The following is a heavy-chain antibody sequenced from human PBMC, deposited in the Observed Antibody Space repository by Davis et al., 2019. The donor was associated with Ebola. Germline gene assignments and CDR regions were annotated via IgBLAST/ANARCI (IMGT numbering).Heavy chain of an antibody. CDR1: GFTFSSYS. CDR2: ISSSSTI. V-gene: IGHV3-48*02. J-gene: IGHJ4*02. D-gene: IGHD4-23*01. Sequence: GESLKISCAASGFTFSSYSMNWVRQAPGKGLEWVSYISSSSTIYYADSVKGRFTISRDNAKNSLYLQMNSLRDEDTAVYYCARGPSTGNSFSHWGQGTLVTVSS. CDR3: ARGPSTGNSFSH.